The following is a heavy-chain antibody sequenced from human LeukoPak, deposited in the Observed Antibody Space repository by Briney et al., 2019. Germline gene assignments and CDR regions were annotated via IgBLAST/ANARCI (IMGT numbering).Heavy chain of an antibody. D-gene: IGHD3-10*01. Sequence: PSETLSLTCTVSNGPINTYQWSWIRQPPGKGLEWIGNIHYSGSANYNPSLKSRVTILVDTSKNQVSLKLSSVTAADTAVYYCAREPITMVRGVMGYWGQGTLVTVSS. CDR3: AREPITMVRGVMGY. J-gene: IGHJ4*02. CDR1: NGPINTYQ. CDR2: IHYSGSA. V-gene: IGHV4-59*01.